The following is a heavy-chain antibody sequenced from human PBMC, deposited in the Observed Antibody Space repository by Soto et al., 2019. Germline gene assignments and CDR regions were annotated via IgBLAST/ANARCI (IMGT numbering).Heavy chain of an antibody. CDR2: IYWDDDK. V-gene: IGHV2-5*02. Sequence: QITLKESGPTLVKPTQTLTLTCTFSGFSLSTSGVGAGWIRQPPGKALERLALIYWDDDKRYSPSLKSRLTITKDTSKNQVVLTMTNMDPVDTATYYCAHRRGYDSSGYYTFDYWGQGTLVTVSS. D-gene: IGHD3-22*01. CDR3: AHRRGYDSSGYYTFDY. J-gene: IGHJ4*02. CDR1: GFSLSTSGVG.